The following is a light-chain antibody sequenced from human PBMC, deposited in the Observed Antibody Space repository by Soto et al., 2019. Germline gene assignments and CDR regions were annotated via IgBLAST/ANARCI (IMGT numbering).Light chain of an antibody. CDR3: ISYTGSSTSYV. CDR2: GVS. CDR1: RSDIGSYNY. Sequence: ALTQPASLSGSPGQSITISCSGTRSDIGSYNYVAWYQQFPGKTPKILIYGVSNRPSGVSSRFSGSKSGNTASLTISGLQAEDEADYYCISYTGSSTSYVFGSGTKVTVL. V-gene: IGLV2-14*01. J-gene: IGLJ1*01.